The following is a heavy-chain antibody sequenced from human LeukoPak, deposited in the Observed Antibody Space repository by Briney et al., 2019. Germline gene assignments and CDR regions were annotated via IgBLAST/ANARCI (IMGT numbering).Heavy chain of an antibody. D-gene: IGHD6-19*01. CDR2: ISGDGGST. V-gene: IGHV3-43*02. J-gene: IGHJ4*02. CDR3: ARESETSGWYDY. Sequence: GGTLTLSCAAPGFIFDNYAIHWVRQPPGKGLEWISLISGDGGSTFYADSVRGRFTISRDNTRKSLSLQMTIPRSEDTALYYCARESETSGWYDYWGQGTLVTVSS. CDR1: GFIFDNYA.